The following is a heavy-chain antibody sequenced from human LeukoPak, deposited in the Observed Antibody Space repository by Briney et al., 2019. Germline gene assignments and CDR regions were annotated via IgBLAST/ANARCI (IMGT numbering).Heavy chain of an antibody. CDR3: ATHRLESHDIQFDY. J-gene: IGHJ4*02. V-gene: IGHV3-49*04. CDR1: GLPFSDYA. Sequence: PGGSLRLSCSVSGLPFSDYALSWVRQLPGKGLEWVGFIRISADGATTEYSAPVKDRFSISRDDSNSLVYLQMNTLKTEDTAVYYCATHRLESHDIQFDYWGQGAQVRVSS. D-gene: IGHD1-1*01. CDR2: IRISADGATT.